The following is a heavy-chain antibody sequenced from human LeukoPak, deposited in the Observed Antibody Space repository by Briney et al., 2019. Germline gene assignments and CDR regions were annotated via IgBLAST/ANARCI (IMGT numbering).Heavy chain of an antibody. Sequence: PGGSLRLSCAASGFTFSSYSMNWVRQAPGKGLEWASSISSSSSYIYYADSVKGRFTISRDNAKNSLYLQMNSLRAEDTAVYYCASRITMVRGVIKVSYYYYGMDVWGKGTTVTVSS. CDR1: GFTFSSYS. CDR3: ASRITMVRGVIKVSYYYYGMDV. J-gene: IGHJ6*04. V-gene: IGHV3-21*01. CDR2: ISSSSSYI. D-gene: IGHD3-10*01.